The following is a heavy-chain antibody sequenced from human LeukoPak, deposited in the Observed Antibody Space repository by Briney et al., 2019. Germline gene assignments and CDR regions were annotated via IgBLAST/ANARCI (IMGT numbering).Heavy chain of an antibody. Sequence: PGGSLRLSCAASGFTFSSYGMHWARQTPGKGLDWVAFIKSDGSSENYADSVKGRFTISRDYSKSTVYLQMSSLRPEDTAVYYCAKEGNTALDYWGQGTLVTVSS. J-gene: IGHJ4*02. V-gene: IGHV3-30*02. CDR3: AKEGNTALDY. D-gene: IGHD1/OR15-1a*01. CDR2: IKSDGSSE. CDR1: GFTFSSYG.